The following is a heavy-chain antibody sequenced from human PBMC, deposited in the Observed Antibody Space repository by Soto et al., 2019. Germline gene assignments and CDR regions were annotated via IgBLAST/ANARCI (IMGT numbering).Heavy chain of an antibody. CDR2: IRSKAEGCAT. Sequence: EVQLVESGGGLVKPGGSLKLSCAASGFSFSGSAMHWVRQASGKGLEWVGGIRSKAEGCATEYVGSVKGRFIVSRQESKNTAYLEMNSLKVEDSAVYYCLTYDSSGARFFDLWGRGTLVTVSP. CDR1: GFSFSGSA. D-gene: IGHD3-22*01. J-gene: IGHJ2*01. CDR3: LTYDSSGARFFDL. V-gene: IGHV3-73*02.